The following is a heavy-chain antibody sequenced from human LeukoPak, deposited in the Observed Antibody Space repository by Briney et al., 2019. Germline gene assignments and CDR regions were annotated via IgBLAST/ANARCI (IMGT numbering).Heavy chain of an antibody. Sequence: PSETLSLTCTVSGGSISSGTYYWGWVRQPPGKGLEWIGSIYSSGSTYYNPSLKSRVTISVDTSKNQFSLNLSSVTAADTAVYYCARLNLYYDILTGFIWFDPWGQGTLVTVSS. CDR2: IYSSGST. V-gene: IGHV4-39*01. CDR3: ARLNLYYDILTGFIWFDP. D-gene: IGHD3-9*01. CDR1: GGSISSGTYY. J-gene: IGHJ5*02.